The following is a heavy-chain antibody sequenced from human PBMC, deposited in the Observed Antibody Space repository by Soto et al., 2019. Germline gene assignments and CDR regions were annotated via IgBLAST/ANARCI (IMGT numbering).Heavy chain of an antibody. V-gene: IGHV4-31*03. CDR3: ARGSFSTAYDSSGYFHFDY. D-gene: IGHD3-22*01. Sequence: PSETLSLTCTVSGGSISSGGYYWSWIRQHPGKGLEWIGYIYYSGSTYYNPSLKSRVTISVDTSKNQFSLKLSSVTAADTAVYYCARGSFSTAYDSSGYFHFDYWGQGTLVTVSS. J-gene: IGHJ4*02. CDR1: GGSISSGGYY. CDR2: IYYSGST.